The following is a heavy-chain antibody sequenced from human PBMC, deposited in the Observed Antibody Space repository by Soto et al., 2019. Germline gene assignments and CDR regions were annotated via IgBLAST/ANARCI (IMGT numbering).Heavy chain of an antibody. D-gene: IGHD4-17*01. V-gene: IGHV1-2*04. J-gene: IGHJ6*02. CDR1: GYTFTGYY. CDR2: INPNSGGT. CDR3: ARDINDYGDYAHGMDV. Sequence: ASVKVSCKASGYTFTGYYMHWVRQAPGQGLEWMGWINPNSGGTNYAQKFQGWVTMTRDTSISTAYMELSRLRSDDTAVYYCARDINDYGDYAHGMDVWGQGTRVTVSS.